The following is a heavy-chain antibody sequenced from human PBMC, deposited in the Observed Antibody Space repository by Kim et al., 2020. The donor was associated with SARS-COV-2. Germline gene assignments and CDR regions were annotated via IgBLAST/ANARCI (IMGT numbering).Heavy chain of an antibody. CDR2: IYHSGST. V-gene: IGHV4-4*02. Sequence: SETLSLTCAVSGGSISSSNWWSWVRQPPGKGLEWIGEIYHSGSTNYNPPLKSRVTISVDKSKNKCSLKPSSVTAAATAVYYCARGRSYSSSWYYFDYWGQGTLVTVSS. J-gene: IGHJ4*02. CDR3: ARGRSYSSSWYYFDY. D-gene: IGHD6-13*01. CDR1: GGSISSSNW.